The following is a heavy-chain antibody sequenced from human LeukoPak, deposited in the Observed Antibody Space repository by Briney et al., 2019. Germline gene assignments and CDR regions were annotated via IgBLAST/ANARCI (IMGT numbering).Heavy chain of an antibody. CDR1: GGSISSYY. D-gene: IGHD3-22*01. CDR3: ARTYDSSGYYDFDY. Sequence: SETLSLTCTVSGGSISSYYWSWIRQPPGKGLEWIGYIYYSGSTNYNPSLKSRVTISVDTSKNQFSLKLSSVTAADTAVYYCARTYDSSGYYDFDYWGQGTPVTVSS. V-gene: IGHV4-59*08. J-gene: IGHJ4*02. CDR2: IYYSGST.